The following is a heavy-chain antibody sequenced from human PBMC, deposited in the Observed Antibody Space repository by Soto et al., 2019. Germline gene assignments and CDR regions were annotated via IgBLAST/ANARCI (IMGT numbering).Heavy chain of an antibody. Sequence: GSLRLSCAASGFTFSSYGMHWVRQAPGKGLEWVAVIWYDGSNKYYADSVKGRFTISRDNSKNTLYLQMNSLRAEDTAVYYCARDKRRSSSSGYYFDYWGQGTLVTVSS. D-gene: IGHD6-6*01. CDR2: IWYDGSNK. CDR1: GFTFSSYG. CDR3: ARDKRRSSSSGYYFDY. V-gene: IGHV3-33*01. J-gene: IGHJ4*02.